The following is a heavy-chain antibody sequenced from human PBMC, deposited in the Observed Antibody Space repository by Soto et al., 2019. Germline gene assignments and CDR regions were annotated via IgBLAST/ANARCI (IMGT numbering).Heavy chain of an antibody. CDR3: ARDSAHCSGGSCYFDY. J-gene: IGHJ4*02. CDR2: IYSGGST. Sequence: EVQLVESGGGLVQPGGSLRLSCAASGFTVSSNYMSWVRQAPGKGLEWVSVIYSGGSTYYADSVKGRFTISRDNSMNTLYLQMNSLRAEDTAVYYCARDSAHCSGGSCYFDYWGQGTLVTVSS. V-gene: IGHV3-66*01. CDR1: GFTVSSNY. D-gene: IGHD2-15*01.